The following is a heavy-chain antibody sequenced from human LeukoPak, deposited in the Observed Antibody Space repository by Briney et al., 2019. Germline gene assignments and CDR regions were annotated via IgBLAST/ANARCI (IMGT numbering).Heavy chain of an antibody. D-gene: IGHD5-24*01. CDR1: GGSISSFY. CDR3: AREQSHSYNSRALDN. V-gene: IGHV4-59*01. CDR2: ISYSGST. J-gene: IGHJ4*02. Sequence: PSETLSLTCTVSGGSISSFYWSWIRQPPGKGLEWIGYISYSGSTNYNPSLKSRVTISVDTSKTQFSLKLNSVTAADTAVYYCAREQSHSYNSRALDNWGQGTLVTVSS.